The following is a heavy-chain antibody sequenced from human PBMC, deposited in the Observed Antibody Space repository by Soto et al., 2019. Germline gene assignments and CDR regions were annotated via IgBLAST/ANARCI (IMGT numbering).Heavy chain of an antibody. J-gene: IGHJ4*02. Sequence: GGSLRLSCAASGFTFSSYSMNWVRQAPGKGLEWVSSISSSSSYIYYADSVKGRFTISRDNAKNSLYLQMNSLRAEDTAVYYCARDQPGYSCGYRLGYWGQGTLVTVSS. D-gene: IGHD5-18*01. CDR2: ISSSSSYI. CDR1: GFTFSSYS. V-gene: IGHV3-21*01. CDR3: ARDQPGYSCGYRLGY.